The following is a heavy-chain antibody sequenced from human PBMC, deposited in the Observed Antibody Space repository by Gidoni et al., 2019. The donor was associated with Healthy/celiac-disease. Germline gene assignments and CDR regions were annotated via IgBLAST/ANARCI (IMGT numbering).Heavy chain of an antibody. CDR3: ARGPIRDYDILTGYYTGCYFDL. Sequence: QVQLQQWGAGLLKPSETLSLTCAVYGGSFSGYYWSWIRQPPGKGLEWIGEINHSGSTNYNPSLKSRVTISVDTSKNQFSLKLSSVTAADTAVYYCARGPIRDYDILTGYYTGCYFDLWGRGTLVTVSS. D-gene: IGHD3-9*01. J-gene: IGHJ2*01. CDR1: GGSFSGYY. CDR2: INHSGST. V-gene: IGHV4-34*01.